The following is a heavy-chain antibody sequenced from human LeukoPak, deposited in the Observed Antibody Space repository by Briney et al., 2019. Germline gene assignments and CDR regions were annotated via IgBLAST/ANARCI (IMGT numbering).Heavy chain of an antibody. CDR3: ARSSTRRFDY. V-gene: IGHV1-18*01. Sequence: SVKVSCKASGYTFTTFGVTWVRQAPGQGLEWMGWINAYNGDTNYAQKFQGRVTMTTDTSTSTAYMELRSLRSDDTAVYYCARSSTRRFDYWGHGTLVTVSS. CDR1: GYTFTTFG. D-gene: IGHD2-2*01. CDR2: INAYNGDT. J-gene: IGHJ4*01.